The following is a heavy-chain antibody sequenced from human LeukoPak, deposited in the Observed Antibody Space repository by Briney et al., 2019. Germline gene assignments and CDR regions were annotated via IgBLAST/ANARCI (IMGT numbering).Heavy chain of an antibody. CDR3: ARRTNSWPNFDS. CDR2: ISSSSSYI. Sequence: GGSLRLSCAASGFTFSSYSMNWVRQAPGKGLEWVSSISSSSSYIYYADSVKGRFTISRDNSKNTLYLQINSLRAEDTAVYFCARRTNSWPNFDSWGQGTLVTVSS. D-gene: IGHD6-13*01. CDR1: GFTFSSYS. V-gene: IGHV3-21*04. J-gene: IGHJ4*02.